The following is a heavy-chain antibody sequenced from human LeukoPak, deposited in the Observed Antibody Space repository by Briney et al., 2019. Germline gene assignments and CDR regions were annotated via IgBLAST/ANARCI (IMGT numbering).Heavy chain of an antibody. CDR2: IAADGAS. J-gene: IGHJ4*02. Sequence: RGSLRLSCAAYDSSFRNHDTSWVRQTSKRWREWDSSIAADGASWYADYVRGRFTISRDKSQNILYLQMNSLRADDTAIYYCAKGPNFGSWRAVDYWGQGSLVTVSS. CDR3: AKGPNFGSWRAVDY. D-gene: IGHD3-10*01. CDR1: DSSFRNHD. V-gene: IGHV3-23*01.